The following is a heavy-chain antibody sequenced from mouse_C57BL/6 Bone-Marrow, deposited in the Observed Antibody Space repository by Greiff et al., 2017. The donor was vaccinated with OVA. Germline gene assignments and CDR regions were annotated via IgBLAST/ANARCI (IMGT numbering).Heavy chain of an antibody. V-gene: IGHV5-9*01. CDR2: LSGGGGNT. J-gene: IGHJ2*02. D-gene: IGHD2-3*01. CDR3: ASDGYYY. CDR1: GFTFSSYT. Sequence: DVKLVESGGGLVKPGGSLKLSCAASGFTFSSYTMSWVRQTPEKRLEWVATLSGGGGNTYSPASVKGRFTISRDNAKNTLYLQMSRRSSEDTALYYCASDGYYYWGQGTSLTVSS.